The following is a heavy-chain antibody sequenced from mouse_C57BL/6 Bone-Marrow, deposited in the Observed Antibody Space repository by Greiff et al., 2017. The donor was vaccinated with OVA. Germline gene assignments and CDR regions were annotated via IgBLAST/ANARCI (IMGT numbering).Heavy chain of an antibody. CDR1: GYTFTSYW. V-gene: IGHV1-61*01. CDR2: IYPSDSET. Sequence: QVQLQQPGAELVRPGSSVKLSCKASGYTFTSYWMDWVKQRPGQGLEWIGNIYPSDSETHYNQKFKDKATLTVDKSSSTAYMQRSSLTSEDSAVYYCARGGFTTVVATDYWGQGTTLTVSS. D-gene: IGHD1-1*01. J-gene: IGHJ2*01. CDR3: ARGGFTTVVATDY.